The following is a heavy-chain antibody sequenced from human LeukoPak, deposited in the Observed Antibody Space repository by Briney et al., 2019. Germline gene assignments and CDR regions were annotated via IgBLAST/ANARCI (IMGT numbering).Heavy chain of an antibody. Sequence: PSETLSLTCTVSGGSISSGSYYWSWIRQPAGKGLEWIGRIYTSGSTNYNPSLKSRVTISVDKSKNHFSLKLTSVTAADTAIYYCAAAAVAVDYWGQGTLVTVSS. J-gene: IGHJ4*02. CDR3: AAAAVAVDY. V-gene: IGHV4-61*02. D-gene: IGHD6-19*01. CDR1: GGSISSGSYY. CDR2: IYTSGST.